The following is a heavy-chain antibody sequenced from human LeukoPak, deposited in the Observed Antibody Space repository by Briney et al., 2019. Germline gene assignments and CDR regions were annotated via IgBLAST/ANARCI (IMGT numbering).Heavy chain of an antibody. V-gene: IGHV4-31*03. Sequence: PSETLSLTCTVSGGSISSGGYYWSWIRPHPGKGLQWIGYIYYSGSTYYNPSLKSRITISIDTSKNQFSLKLSSVTAADTAVYYCALESSSSGYWGQGTLVTVSS. D-gene: IGHD6-6*01. CDR3: ALESSSSGY. CDR1: GGSISSGGYY. CDR2: IYYSGST. J-gene: IGHJ4*02.